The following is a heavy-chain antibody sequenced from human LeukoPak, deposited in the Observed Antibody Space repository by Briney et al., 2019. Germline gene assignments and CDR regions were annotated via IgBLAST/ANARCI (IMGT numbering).Heavy chain of an antibody. CDR2: IYSGGTT. D-gene: IGHD3-10*01. CDR1: GFTVTGNY. CDR3: ARVVYYYASVSYNYYMDV. V-gene: IGHV3-53*01. J-gene: IGHJ6*03. Sequence: PGGSLRLSCAVSGFTVTGNYMTWVRLAPGKGLEWVSTIYSGGTTFYTDSVRGRFTISRDNSKNTLYLQMNSLRAEDAAIYYCARVVYYYASVSYNYYMDVWGKGTTVTISS.